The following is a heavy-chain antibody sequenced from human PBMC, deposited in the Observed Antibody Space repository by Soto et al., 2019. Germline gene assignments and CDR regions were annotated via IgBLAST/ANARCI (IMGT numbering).Heavy chain of an antibody. V-gene: IGHV1-2*04. J-gene: IGHJ5*02. CDR2: INPSTGAT. CDR3: ARQTRQGSGSPSRTNYFDP. Sequence: ASVKVSCRASGYTFTGYYIHWVRQAPGEGLEWMGWINPSTGATNYAQKFQGWVTLTRDTSINTAYLELRRLTSDNTAVYFCARQTRQGSGSPSRTNYFDPWGQGTLVTVSS. CDR1: GYTFTGYY. D-gene: IGHD3-10*01.